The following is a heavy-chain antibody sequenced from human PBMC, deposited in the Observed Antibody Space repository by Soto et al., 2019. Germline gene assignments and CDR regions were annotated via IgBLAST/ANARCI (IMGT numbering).Heavy chain of an antibody. CDR1: GDRVSSNSDA. V-gene: IGHV6-1*01. CDR3: ARVSSHYDILTGYGMDV. CDR2: TYYRSKWYN. J-gene: IGHJ6*02. D-gene: IGHD3-9*01. Sequence: SPTLSLTCAISGDRVSSNSDAWNWIRQSPSRGLEWLGRTYYRSKWYNDYAVSVKSRITINPDTSKNQFSLQLNSVTPEDTAVYYCARVSSHYDILTGYGMDVWGQGTTVTVSS.